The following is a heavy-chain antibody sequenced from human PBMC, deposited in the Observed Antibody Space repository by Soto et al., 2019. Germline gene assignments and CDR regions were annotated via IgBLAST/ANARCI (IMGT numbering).Heavy chain of an antibody. CDR3: ARGVSAGVDY. CDR1: GYSFTSLD. D-gene: IGHD1-26*01. CDR2: MQPSTGRT. J-gene: IGHJ4*02. Sequence: QVQLVQSGAEVREPGASVKVSCKASGYSFTSLDINWVRQTAGQGLEWMGWMQPSTGRTGYAQKFQGRVPMTRDSSINTAYMELTTLTADDTAFSYCARGVSAGVDYWGQGTLVTVSS. V-gene: IGHV1-8*01.